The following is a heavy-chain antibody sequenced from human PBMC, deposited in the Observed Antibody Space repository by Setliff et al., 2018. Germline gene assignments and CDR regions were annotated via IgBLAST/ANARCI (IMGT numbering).Heavy chain of an antibody. J-gene: IGHJ4*02. CDR2: IYHSGST. D-gene: IGHD2-8*02. CDR3: TVYNTGSSKDHY. CDR1: GYFISSGYF. Sequence: PSETLSLTCAVSGYFISSGYFWGWIRQPPGKGLEWIGSIYHSGSTYYNPSLKSRVTISVDKSKNQFSLKLSSVTAADTALYYCTVYNTGSSKDHYWGQGTPVTVSS. V-gene: IGHV4-38-2*01.